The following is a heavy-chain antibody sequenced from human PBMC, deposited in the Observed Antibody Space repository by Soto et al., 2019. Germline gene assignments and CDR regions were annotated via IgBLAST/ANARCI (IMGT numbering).Heavy chain of an antibody. CDR3: ARDPTYYYDSSGYQRGDY. Sequence: QVQLVQSGAEVKKPGSSVKVSCKASGGTFSSYAISWVRQAPGQGLEWMGGIIPIFGTANYAQKFQGRVTITADESTGTAYMELSSLRSEDTAVYYCARDPTYYYDSSGYQRGDYWGQGTLVTVSS. CDR2: IIPIFGTA. D-gene: IGHD3-22*01. J-gene: IGHJ4*02. V-gene: IGHV1-69*01. CDR1: GGTFSSYA.